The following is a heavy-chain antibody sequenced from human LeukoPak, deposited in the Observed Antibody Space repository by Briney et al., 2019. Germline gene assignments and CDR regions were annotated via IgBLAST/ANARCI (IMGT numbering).Heavy chain of an antibody. V-gene: IGHV3-15*01. CDR3: TRQQLVLDY. Sequence: GGSLRLSCTASGFTFNNDWMSWVRQAPGKGLEWVGHIKSKTDGGTTDYAAPVKGRFTISRDDSKNTLYLQMNSLRTEDTAVYYCTRQQLVLDYWGQGTLVTVSS. J-gene: IGHJ4*02. CDR1: GFTFNNDW. CDR2: IKSKTDGGTT. D-gene: IGHD6-13*01.